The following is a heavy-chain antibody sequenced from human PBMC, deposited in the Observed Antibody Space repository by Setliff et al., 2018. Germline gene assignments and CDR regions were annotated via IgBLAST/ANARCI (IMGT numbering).Heavy chain of an antibody. D-gene: IGHD5-18*01. Sequence: ASVKVSCKASGYTFTSYAMHWVRQAPGQRLEWMGWINAGNGNTKYSQKSQGRVTITRDTSASTAYMELSSLRSEETAVYYCARDKLWLMGYYYYYYMDVWGKGTTVTVSS. CDR2: INAGNGNT. CDR1: GYTFTSYA. V-gene: IGHV1-3*01. CDR3: ARDKLWLMGYYYYYYMDV. J-gene: IGHJ6*03.